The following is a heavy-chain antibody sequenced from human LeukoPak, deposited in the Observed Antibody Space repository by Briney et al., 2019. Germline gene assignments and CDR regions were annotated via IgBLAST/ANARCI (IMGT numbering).Heavy chain of an antibody. J-gene: IGHJ3*01. Sequence: PGGPLRLSCAASGFSFSRYEMNWVRQAPGKGLEWVSYIGSSDNRISYADSVKGRFTISRDNARTSLYLQMNSLRAEDTAVYYCTKEGETANRTALEFWGQGTMVIVSS. V-gene: IGHV3-48*03. D-gene: IGHD5-18*01. CDR1: GFSFSRYE. CDR3: TKEGETANRTALEF. CDR2: IGSSDNRI.